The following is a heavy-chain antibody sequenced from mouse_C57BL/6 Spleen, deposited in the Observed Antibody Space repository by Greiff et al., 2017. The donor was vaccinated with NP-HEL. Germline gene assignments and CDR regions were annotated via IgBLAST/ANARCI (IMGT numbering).Heavy chain of an antibody. D-gene: IGHD1-1*01. CDR3: ARDRDYYGSSAFDY. CDR2: INYDGSST. V-gene: IGHV5-16*01. J-gene: IGHJ2*01. Sequence: EVKVVESEGGLVQPGSSMKLSCTASGFTFSDYYMAWVRQVPEKGLEWVANINYDGSSTYYLDSLKSRFIISRDNAKNILYLQMSSLKSEDTATYYCARDRDYYGSSAFDYWGQGTTLTVSS. CDR1: GFTFSDYY.